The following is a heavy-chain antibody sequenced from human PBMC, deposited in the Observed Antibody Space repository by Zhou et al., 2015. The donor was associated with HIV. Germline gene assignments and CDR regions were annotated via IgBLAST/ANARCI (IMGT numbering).Heavy chain of an antibody. J-gene: IGHJ4*02. D-gene: IGHD2-8*01. CDR1: GYTFTGYY. CDR3: ARGYCTNGVCDDFDY. CDR2: INPNSGGT. Sequence: QVQLVQSGAEVKKPGASVKVSCKASGYTFTGYYMHWVRQAPGQGLEWMGWINPNSGGTNYAQKFQGWVTMTRDTSISTAYMELSRLRSDDTAVYYCARGYCTNGVCDDFDYWGQGTLVTVSS. V-gene: IGHV1-2*04.